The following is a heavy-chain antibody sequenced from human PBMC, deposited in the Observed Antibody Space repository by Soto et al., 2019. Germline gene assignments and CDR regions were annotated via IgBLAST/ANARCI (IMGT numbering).Heavy chain of an antibody. J-gene: IGHJ4*02. V-gene: IGHV3-23*01. CDR1: GFTFTTYT. CDR3: AKDMRPDGLCDFDS. Sequence: EGQLLESGGGLVQPGGSLRLSCAASGFTFTTYTMAWVRQAPGRGPEWVSGIAQNGGTYYADSVKGRFIISRDNSRNTVSLQMTALKGEDTAIYYCAKDMRPDGLCDFDSWGQGTLVSVAS. CDR2: IAQNGGT. D-gene: IGHD2-2*01.